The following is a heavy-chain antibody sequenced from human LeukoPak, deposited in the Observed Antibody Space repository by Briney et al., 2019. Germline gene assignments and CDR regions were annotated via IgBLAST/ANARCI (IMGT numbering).Heavy chain of an antibody. CDR1: GYIFTSYV. V-gene: IGHV1-69*13. J-gene: IGHJ4*02. CDR3: ARPPRN. CDR2: IIPIFGTA. Sequence: GASVKVSCKASGYIFTSYVLHWVRQAPGQGLEWMGGIIPIFGTANYAQKFQGRVTITADESTSTAYMELSSLRSEDTAVYYCARPPRNWGQGTLVTVSS.